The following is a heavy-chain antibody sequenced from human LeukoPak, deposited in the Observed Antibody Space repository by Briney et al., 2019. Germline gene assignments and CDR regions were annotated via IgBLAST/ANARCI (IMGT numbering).Heavy chain of an antibody. CDR2: ISYDGGDK. J-gene: IGHJ5*02. Sequence: GTSLRLSCAASGFTFSRYGMHWVRQAPGKGLEWVTVISYDGGDKYYADSVKGRFTISRDNSKNTLYLQMNSLRAEDTAVYYCAKDWDDYDSSGYYGPWFDPWGQGTLVTVSS. D-gene: IGHD3-22*01. CDR1: GFTFSRYG. V-gene: IGHV3-30*18. CDR3: AKDWDDYDSSGYYGPWFDP.